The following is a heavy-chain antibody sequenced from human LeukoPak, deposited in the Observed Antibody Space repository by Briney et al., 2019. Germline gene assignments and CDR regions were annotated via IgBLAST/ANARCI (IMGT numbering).Heavy chain of an antibody. D-gene: IGHD3-22*01. Sequence: GASVKVSCKASGYTFTNYAMNWVRQAPGQGLEWMGWISAYNGNTNYAQKLQGRVTMTTDTSTSTAYMELRSLRSDDTAVYYCARPSWYYYDSSGYYQIDYYFDYWGQGTLVTVSS. J-gene: IGHJ4*02. CDR2: ISAYNGNT. CDR3: ARPSWYYYDSSGYYQIDYYFDY. CDR1: GYTFTNYA. V-gene: IGHV1-18*01.